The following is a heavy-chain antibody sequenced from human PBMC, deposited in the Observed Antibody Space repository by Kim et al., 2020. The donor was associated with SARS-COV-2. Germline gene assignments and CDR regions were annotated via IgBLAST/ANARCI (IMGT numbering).Heavy chain of an antibody. Sequence: GQKFQGRVTMTRYTSISTAYMELSRLRSDDTAVYYCAREPIGATGSGMDVWGQGTTVTVSS. J-gene: IGHJ6*02. D-gene: IGHD6-13*01. V-gene: IGHV1-2*02. CDR3: AREPIGATGSGMDV.